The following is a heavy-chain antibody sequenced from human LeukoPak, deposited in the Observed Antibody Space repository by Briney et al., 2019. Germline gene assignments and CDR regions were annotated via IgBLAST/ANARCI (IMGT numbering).Heavy chain of an antibody. J-gene: IGHJ4*02. CDR2: INHSGST. Sequence: KASETLSLTCAVYGGSFSGYYWSWIRQPPGKGLEWIGEINHSGSTNYHPSLKSRVTISVDTSKNQFSLKLSSVTAADTAVYYCARGGSGWHKYYFDYWGQGTLVTVSS. D-gene: IGHD6-19*01. CDR1: GGSFSGYY. V-gene: IGHV4-34*01. CDR3: ARGGSGWHKYYFDY.